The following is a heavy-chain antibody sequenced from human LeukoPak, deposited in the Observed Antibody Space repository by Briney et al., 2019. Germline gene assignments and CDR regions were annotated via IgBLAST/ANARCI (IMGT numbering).Heavy chain of an antibody. CDR3: ARDRAYYYDSSGYYLLDAFDI. CDR2: IRAYNGNT. CDR1: RYTVTSYG. V-gene: IGHV1-18*01. J-gene: IGHJ3*02. D-gene: IGHD3-22*01. Sequence: ASVKVSCKASRYTVTSYGISWGRQAPGQGLEWMGGIRAYNGNTDYAQKLQRRVTITTDTSTSTASVELSSLRSDETAVYYCARDRAYYYDSSGYYLLDAFDIWGQGTMVTVSS.